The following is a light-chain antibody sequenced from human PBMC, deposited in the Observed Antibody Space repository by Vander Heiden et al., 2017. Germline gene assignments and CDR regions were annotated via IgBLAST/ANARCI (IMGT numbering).Light chain of an antibody. CDR2: KNN. Sequence: QSVLTQPPSASGTPGQRVTISCSGTRSNIGGNFVYWYQQLPETAPKVLIFKNNQRPSGVPERFSGSKSGTSASLAISGLRSEDEADYYCATWDESLSAVVFGGGTKLTVL. CDR3: ATWDESLSAVV. V-gene: IGLV1-47*01. CDR1: RSNIGGNF. J-gene: IGLJ2*01.